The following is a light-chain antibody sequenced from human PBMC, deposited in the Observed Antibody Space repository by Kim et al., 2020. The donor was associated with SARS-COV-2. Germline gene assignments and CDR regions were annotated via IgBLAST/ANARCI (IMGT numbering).Light chain of an antibody. CDR1: QSIDRD. J-gene: IGKJ1*01. CDR2: DSS. V-gene: IGKV3-15*01. Sequence: VALGNRATLSGRASQSIDRDSAGYQKKPGPPPRFLIYDSSTRAPGVPDRFSGSGSGTDFSLTINSLQSEDVAVYYCQPYHQWPPWTFGRGTKLEI. CDR3: QPYHQWPPWT.